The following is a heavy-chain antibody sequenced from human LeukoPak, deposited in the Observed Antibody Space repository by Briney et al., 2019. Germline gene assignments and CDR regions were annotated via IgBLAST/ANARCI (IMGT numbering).Heavy chain of an antibody. CDR1: GGSISSYS. CDR2: IYYSGST. D-gene: IGHD2-2*03. J-gene: IGHJ5*02. CDR3: ARHRGYCSSTSCSYNWFDP. Sequence: SETLSLTCTASGGSISSYSWAWIRQPPGKGLEWIGYIYYSGSTKYNPSLKSRVTMSVDTSKNRFSLKLSSVTAADTAVYYCARHRGYCSSTSCSYNWFDPWGQGTLVTVSS. V-gene: IGHV4-59*08.